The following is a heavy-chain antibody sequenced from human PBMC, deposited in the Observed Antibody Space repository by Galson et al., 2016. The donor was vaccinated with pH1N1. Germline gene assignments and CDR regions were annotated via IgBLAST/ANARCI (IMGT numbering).Heavy chain of an antibody. CDR3: ARQEWFGELGGWFDP. D-gene: IGHD3-10*01. J-gene: IGHJ5*02. CDR1: GGSISSSSYY. Sequence: ETLSLTCTVSGGSISSSSYYWGWIRQPPGKGLEWIGSIYYGRSTNYNPSLKSRVTISVDTSKNQFSLKLSSVTAADTAVYYCARQEWFGELGGWFDPWGQGTLVTVSS. CDR2: IYYGRST. V-gene: IGHV4-39*01.